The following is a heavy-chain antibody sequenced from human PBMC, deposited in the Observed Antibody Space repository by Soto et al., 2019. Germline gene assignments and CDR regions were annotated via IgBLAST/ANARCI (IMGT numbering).Heavy chain of an antibody. Sequence: GGSLRLSCAASGFTFSSYAMSWVRQAPGKGLEWVSAISGSGGSTYYADSVKGRFTISRDNSKNTLYLQMNSLRAEDTAVYYCAKLRELGIAVADAIDIWGQGTMVTVSS. V-gene: IGHV3-23*01. CDR1: GFTFSSYA. CDR3: AKLRELGIAVADAIDI. CDR2: ISGSGGST. D-gene: IGHD6-19*01. J-gene: IGHJ3*02.